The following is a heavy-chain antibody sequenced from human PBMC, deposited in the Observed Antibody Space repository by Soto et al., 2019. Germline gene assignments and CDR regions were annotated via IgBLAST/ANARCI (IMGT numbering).Heavy chain of an antibody. J-gene: IGHJ4*02. D-gene: IGHD2-2*01. Sequence: EVQLVESGGGLVKPGGSLRLSCAASGFRFSYYAMNWVRQAPGKGLEWVSSISMSSNYIYYADSVKGRFTISRDDAKNSLYLQMNSLRAEDTAVYYCARPLLGTGTCTTNSCYEAGYWGRGSLVTVSS. V-gene: IGHV3-21*01. CDR3: ARPLLGTGTCTTNSCYEAGY. CDR1: GFRFSYYA. CDR2: ISMSSNYI.